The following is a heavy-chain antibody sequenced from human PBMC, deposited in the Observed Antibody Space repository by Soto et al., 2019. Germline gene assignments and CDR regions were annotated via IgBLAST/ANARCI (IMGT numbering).Heavy chain of an antibody. CDR2: IKSKSDGATT. Sequence: KTGGSLRLSCAASGFTFSNALMTWVRQAPGKGLEWVGRIKSKSDGATTDYAAPVRGRFIISRDDSKNTLYLQMNSLKTEDTAVYYCTTVGNTYYYDSSGYHTSDWFDPWGQGTLVTVSS. CDR3: TTVGNTYYYDSSGYHTSDWFDP. V-gene: IGHV3-15*01. D-gene: IGHD3-22*01. J-gene: IGHJ5*02. CDR1: GFTFSNAL.